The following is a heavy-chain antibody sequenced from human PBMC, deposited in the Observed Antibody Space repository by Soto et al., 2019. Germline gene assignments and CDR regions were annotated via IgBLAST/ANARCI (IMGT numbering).Heavy chain of an antibody. CDR3: ARGRYYDNAQDL. D-gene: IGHD3-10*01. Sequence: GGSLRLSCTPFGFNFDAYAMSWVRQAPGKGLEWVSAVTATAESAYYTDSVRGRFIITRDNSDNMLYLQMSSLRVEDTAIYFCARGRYYDNAQDLWGRGTQVTVSS. CDR1: GFNFDAYA. V-gene: IGHV3-23*01. CDR2: VTATAESA. J-gene: IGHJ5*02.